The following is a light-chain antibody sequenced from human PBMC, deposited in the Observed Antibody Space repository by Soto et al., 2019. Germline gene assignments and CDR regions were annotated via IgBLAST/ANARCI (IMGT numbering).Light chain of an antibody. CDR2: DNT. V-gene: IGLV1-40*01. J-gene: IGLJ2*01. CDR3: QSYDTSLSGSKV. CDR1: SSNIGAGYL. Sequence: QSVLTQPPSVSGAPGQRVTISCSGSSSNIGAGYLVHWYQQVPGTAPKLLIYDNTNRPSGVPDRFSGSKSGTSASLAITGLQAEDEFDYFCQSYDTSLSGSKVFGGGTKLTVL.